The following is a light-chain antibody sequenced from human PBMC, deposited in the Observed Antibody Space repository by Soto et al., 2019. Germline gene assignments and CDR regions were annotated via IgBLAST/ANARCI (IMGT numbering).Light chain of an antibody. CDR2: DAS. CDR3: QQAKDFPLT. V-gene: IGKV1D-12*01. J-gene: IGKJ4*01. CDR1: QGIRSH. Sequence: DIQMTQSPSSVSASVGDRVTISCRASQGIRSHLAWYQQKPGKAPKVLIYDASTLQSGVPSSFSGTGSATEFTLTISSLQPEDFATYYCQQAKDFPLTFGGGTKVEIK.